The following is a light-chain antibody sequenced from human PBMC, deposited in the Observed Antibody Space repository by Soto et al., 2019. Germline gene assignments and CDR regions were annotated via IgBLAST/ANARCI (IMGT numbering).Light chain of an antibody. Sequence: EIVLTQSPGTLSLSPGERATLSCKASQSVISSYLAWYQQKPGQAPRLLIYGASSRATGIPDRFSCSGSGTDFTITIRGLEPEDFAVYYCQQYGSSSYTFGQGTKLEIK. CDR3: QQYGSSSYT. V-gene: IGKV3-20*01. CDR1: QSVISSY. J-gene: IGKJ2*01. CDR2: GAS.